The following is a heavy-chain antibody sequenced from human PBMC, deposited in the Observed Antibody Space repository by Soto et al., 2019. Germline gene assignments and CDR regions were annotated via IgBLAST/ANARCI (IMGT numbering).Heavy chain of an antibody. V-gene: IGHV4-39*01. CDR3: ARQGRIAARVLVAY. D-gene: IGHD6-6*01. CDR2: IYYSGST. CDR1: GGSISSSSYY. Sequence: QLQLQESGPGLVKPSETLSLTCTVSGGSISSSSYYWGWIRQPPGKGLEWIGSIYYSGSTYYNPPIKSRVTISVDTSKNQFSLKLSSVTAADTAVYYCARQGRIAARVLVAYWGQGTLVTVSS. J-gene: IGHJ4*02.